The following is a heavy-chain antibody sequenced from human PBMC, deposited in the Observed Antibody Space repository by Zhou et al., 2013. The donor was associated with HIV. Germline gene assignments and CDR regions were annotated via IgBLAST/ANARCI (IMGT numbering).Heavy chain of an antibody. CDR1: GGSISSHY. Sequence: QVQLQESGPGLVKPSETLSLTCTVSGGSISSHYWSWIRQPPGKGLEWIGYIYYSGSTNYNPSLKSRVTISVDTSKNQFSLKLSSVTAADTAVYYCARESYSNYGTRYYYMDVWGKGTTVTVSS. V-gene: IGHV4-59*11. J-gene: IGHJ6*03. CDR2: IYYSGST. D-gene: IGHD4-4*01. CDR3: ARESYSNYGTRYYYMDV.